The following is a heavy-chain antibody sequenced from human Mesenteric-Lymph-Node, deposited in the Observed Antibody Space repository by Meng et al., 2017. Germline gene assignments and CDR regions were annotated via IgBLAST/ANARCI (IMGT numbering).Heavy chain of an antibody. D-gene: IGHD6-19*01. V-gene: IGHV4-59*11. CDR3: ARGYTSGWYPSMSFDY. CDR2: IHYSGRT. J-gene: IGHJ4*02. CDR1: GFTFSSHS. Sequence: ESLKISCAASGFTFSSHSMTWVRQPPGKGLEWIGYIHYSGRTNNNPSLKSRVTISVDTSKNQFSLRLSSVTAADTALYFCARGYTSGWYPSMSFDYWGQGTLVTVSS.